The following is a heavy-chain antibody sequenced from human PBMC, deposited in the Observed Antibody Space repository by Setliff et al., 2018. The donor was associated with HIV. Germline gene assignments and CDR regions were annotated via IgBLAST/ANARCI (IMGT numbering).Heavy chain of an antibody. CDR1: GDSISSGSYY. V-gene: IGHV4-61*09. CDR3: AKRTFGSGRVDP. CDR2: IHTTGST. Sequence: PSETLSLTCSVSGDSISSGSYYWSWIRLPAGKGLEWIGQIHTTGSTNYNPALKSRVTISMDTSKNQFSLNLNSVTATDTAVYSCAKRTFGSGRVDPWGQGTLVTVSS. D-gene: IGHD3-16*01. J-gene: IGHJ5*02.